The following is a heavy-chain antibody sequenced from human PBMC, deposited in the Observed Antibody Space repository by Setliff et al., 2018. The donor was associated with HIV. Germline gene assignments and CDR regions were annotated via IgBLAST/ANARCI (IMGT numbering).Heavy chain of an antibody. CDR3: ARPQWELGVDYYGMDV. CDR1: GGTFTSHV. D-gene: IGHD1-26*01. V-gene: IGHV1-69*10. Sequence: SVKVSCKSSGGTFTSHVFSWVRQAPGQGLQWMGGIIPMRNIAKYAQQFQDRVTMTADKSTTTAYMELRSLTSEDTAVYYCARPQWELGVDYYGMDVWGQGTTVTVSS. CDR2: IIPMRNIA. J-gene: IGHJ6*02.